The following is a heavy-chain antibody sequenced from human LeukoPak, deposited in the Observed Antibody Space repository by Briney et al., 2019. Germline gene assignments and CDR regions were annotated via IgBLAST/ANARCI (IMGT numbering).Heavy chain of an antibody. CDR1: GGSISSYY. V-gene: IGHV4-4*07. CDR2: IYTSGST. Sequence: SETLSLTCAVSGGSISSYYWSWIRQPAGKGLEWIGRIYTSGSTNYNPSLKSRVTMSVDTSKNQFSLKLSSVTAADTAVYYCARLLGYCSGGSCLNWFDPWGQGTLVTVSS. D-gene: IGHD2-15*01. J-gene: IGHJ5*02. CDR3: ARLLGYCSGGSCLNWFDP.